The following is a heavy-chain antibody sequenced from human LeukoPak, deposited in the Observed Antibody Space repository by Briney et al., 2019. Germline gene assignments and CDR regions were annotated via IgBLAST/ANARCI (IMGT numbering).Heavy chain of an antibody. J-gene: IGHJ4*02. D-gene: IGHD2-15*01. V-gene: IGHV3-53*01. CDR3: AKDVGETPKDY. CDR2: IYSGGST. Sequence: PGGSLRLSCAASGFTVSSNYMSWVRQAPGKGLEWVSVIYSGGSTYYADSVKGRFTISRDNSKNTLYLQMNSLRAEDTAVYYCAKDVGETPKDYWGQGTLVTVSS. CDR1: GFTVSSNY.